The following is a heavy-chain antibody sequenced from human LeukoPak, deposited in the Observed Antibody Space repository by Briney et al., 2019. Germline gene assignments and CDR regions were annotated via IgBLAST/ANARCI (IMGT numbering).Heavy chain of an antibody. CDR2: IYSGGST. J-gene: IGHJ4*02. D-gene: IGHD5-24*01. CDR3: ARDGRDGYNPGPFDY. CDR1: GGSFSGYY. V-gene: IGHV3-53*01. Sequence: PSETLSLTCAVYGGSFSGYYWSWIRQPPGKGLEWVSVIYSGGSTYYADSVKGRFTISRDNSKNTLYLQMNSLRAEDTAVYYCARDGRDGYNPGPFDYWGQGTLVTVSS.